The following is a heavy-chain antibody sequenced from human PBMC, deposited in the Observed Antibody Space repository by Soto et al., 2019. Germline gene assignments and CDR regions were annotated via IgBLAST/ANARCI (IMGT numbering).Heavy chain of an antibody. D-gene: IGHD3-3*01. CDR1: GFTFSSYA. V-gene: IGHV3-23*01. CDR3: AKVRGGLRFLDWLVNWFDP. CDR2: ISGSGGST. J-gene: IGHJ5*02. Sequence: EVQLLASGGGLVQPGGSLRLSCAASGFTFSSYAMSWVRQAPGKGLEWVSAISGSGGSTYYADSVKGRFTISRDNSKNTLSLQMNSLRSGDTAVYYCAKVRGGLRFLDWLVNWFDPWGQGTLFTVSS.